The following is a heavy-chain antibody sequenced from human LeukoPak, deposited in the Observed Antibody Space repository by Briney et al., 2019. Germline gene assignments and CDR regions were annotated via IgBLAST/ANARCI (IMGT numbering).Heavy chain of an antibody. D-gene: IGHD6-13*01. CDR2: ISYDGSNK. CDR1: GFTFSSYA. Sequence: PGRSLRLYCAASGFTFSSYAMHWVRPAPGKGLEWVAVISYDGSNKYYADSVKGRFTISRDNSKNTLYLQMNSLRAEDTAVYYCARGGSSIAAAGWYWGQGTLVAVSS. V-gene: IGHV3-30*04. CDR3: ARGGSSIAAAGWY. J-gene: IGHJ4*02.